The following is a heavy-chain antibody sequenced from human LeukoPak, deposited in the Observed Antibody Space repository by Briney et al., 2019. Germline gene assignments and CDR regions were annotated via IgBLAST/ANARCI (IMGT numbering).Heavy chain of an antibody. CDR3: ARGGSSGYYLAY. J-gene: IGHJ4*02. Sequence: PGGSLRLSCAASGFKVSTNYMSWVRQAPGKGLEWVSVIYSGGSLYYADSVKGRFTISRDNSKNTLYHQMSSLRAEDTAVYYCARGGSSGYYLAYWGQGTLVTVSS. D-gene: IGHD3-22*01. CDR2: IYSGGSL. V-gene: IGHV3-53*01. CDR1: GFKVSTNY.